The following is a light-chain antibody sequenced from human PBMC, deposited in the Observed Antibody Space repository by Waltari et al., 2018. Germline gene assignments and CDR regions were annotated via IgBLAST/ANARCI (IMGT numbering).Light chain of an antibody. CDR2: AAS. CDR1: QDISTY. CDR3: QQVKTYPLT. Sequence: IQLTQSPSSLSASVGDRVTFTCRASQDISTYVAWYQQKAGKAPKLLIYAASTLQSGVPSRLSGSGSGTEFTLTIGNLQPEDFASYYCQQVKTYPLTFGGGTKVEI. V-gene: IGKV1-9*01. J-gene: IGKJ4*01.